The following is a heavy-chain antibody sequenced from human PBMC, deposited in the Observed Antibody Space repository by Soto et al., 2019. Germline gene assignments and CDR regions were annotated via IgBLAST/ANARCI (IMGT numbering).Heavy chain of an antibody. Sequence: LRLSCAASGFTFSSYGMHWVRQAPGKGLEWVAVIWYDGSNKYYADSVKGRFTISRDNSKSTLYLQMNSLRAEDTAVYYCARAPYGDYSAIDYWGQGTLVTVSS. CDR2: IWYDGSNK. D-gene: IGHD4-17*01. CDR3: ARAPYGDYSAIDY. J-gene: IGHJ4*02. V-gene: IGHV3-33*01. CDR1: GFTFSSYG.